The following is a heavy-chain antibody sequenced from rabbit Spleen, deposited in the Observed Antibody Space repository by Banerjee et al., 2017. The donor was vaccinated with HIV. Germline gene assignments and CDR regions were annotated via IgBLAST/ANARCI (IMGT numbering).Heavy chain of an antibody. Sequence: QVKETGGGLVQPGGSLTLSCKASGFDFRRYYLSWVRQAPGKGLEWIGIIDVGAGSTDYASWVNGRFTISSDNAQNTVDLQMSGLTAADTATYFCARDAGTSFSTYGMDLWGQGTLVTVS. V-gene: IGHV1S7*01. J-gene: IGHJ6*01. D-gene: IGHD8-1*01. CDR1: GFDFRRYY. CDR2: IDVGAGST. CDR3: ARDAGTSFSTYGMDL.